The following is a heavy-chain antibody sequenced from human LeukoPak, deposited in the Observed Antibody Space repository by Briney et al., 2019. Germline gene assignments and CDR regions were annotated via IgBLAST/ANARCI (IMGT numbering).Heavy chain of an antibody. J-gene: IGHJ4*02. D-gene: IGHD6-6*01. V-gene: IGHV3-23*01. CDR3: VSGSSSGDYFDY. CDR1: GITFSSYT. Sequence: AGESLRLSCVVSGITFSSYTINWVRLAPGKGLEWVSSISDTGGSTYYADSVKGRFTISRDNSKNTLYLQMNSLRAEDTAVYYCVSGSSSGDYFDYWGQGTLVTVSS. CDR2: ISDTGGST.